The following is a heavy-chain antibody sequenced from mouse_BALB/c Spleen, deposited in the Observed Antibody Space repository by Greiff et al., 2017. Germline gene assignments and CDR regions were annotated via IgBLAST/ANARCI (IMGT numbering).Heavy chain of an antibody. CDR2: ISSGSSTI. Sequence: EVQLVESGGGLVQPGGSRKLSCAASGFTFSSFGMHWVRQAPEKGLEWVAYISSGSSTIYYADTVKGRFTISRDNPKNTLFLQMTSLRSEDTAMYYCAAYYDGYYAMDYWGQGTSVTVSS. V-gene: IGHV5-17*02. D-gene: IGHD1-1*01. J-gene: IGHJ4*01. CDR3: AAYYDGYYAMDY. CDR1: GFTFSSFG.